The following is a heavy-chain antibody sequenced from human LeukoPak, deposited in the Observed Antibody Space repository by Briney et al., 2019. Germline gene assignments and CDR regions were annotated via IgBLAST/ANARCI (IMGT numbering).Heavy chain of an antibody. Sequence: GASVKVSCKASGYTFTGYYMHWVRQAPGQGLEWMGWISAYNGNTNYAQKLQGRVTMTTDTSTSTAYMELRSLRFDDTAVYYCARDVKPLHIVATMGDYWGQGTLVTVSS. CDR1: GYTFTGYY. J-gene: IGHJ4*02. CDR2: ISAYNGNT. D-gene: IGHD5-12*01. V-gene: IGHV1-18*04. CDR3: ARDVKPLHIVATMGDY.